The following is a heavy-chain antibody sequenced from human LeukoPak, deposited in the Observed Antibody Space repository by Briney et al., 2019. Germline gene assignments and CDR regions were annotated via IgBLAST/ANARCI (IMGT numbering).Heavy chain of an antibody. Sequence: ASVKVSCRASGYTFITHGLTWVRQAPGQGLEWMGWISAYNGNTIYAQTLQDRLTMTTDTSTSTAYMELRSLRSDDTAVYYCARGRLRYLDWTRAYSDYWGQGTLVTVSS. CDR3: ARGRLRYLDWTRAYSDY. J-gene: IGHJ4*02. D-gene: IGHD3-9*01. CDR2: ISAYNGNT. CDR1: GYTFITHG. V-gene: IGHV1-18*01.